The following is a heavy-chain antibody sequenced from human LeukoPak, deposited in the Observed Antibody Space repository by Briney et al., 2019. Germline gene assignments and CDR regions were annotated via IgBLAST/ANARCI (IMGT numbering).Heavy chain of an antibody. CDR1: GFTFSSYG. J-gene: IGHJ4*02. D-gene: IGHD3-9*01. CDR3: ARDDILTDWFLDY. Sequence: GGSLRLSCAASGFTFSSYGMHWVRQAPGKGLEWVAVISYDGSNKYYADSVKGRFTISRDNSKNTLYLQMNSLRAEDTAVYYCARDDILTDWFLDYWGQGTLVTVSS. V-gene: IGHV3-30*03. CDR2: ISYDGSNK.